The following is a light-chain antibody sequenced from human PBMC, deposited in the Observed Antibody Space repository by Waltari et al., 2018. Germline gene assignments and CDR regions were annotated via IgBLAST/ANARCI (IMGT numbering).Light chain of an antibody. Sequence: TQSPATLSVSPGERATLSCRASQSVSSNLAWYQQKPGQAPRLLIYGASTRATGIPARFSGSGSGTEFTLTISSLQSEDFAVYYCQQYNNWLSITFGQGTRLEIK. V-gene: IGKV3-15*01. J-gene: IGKJ5*01. CDR3: QQYNNWLSIT. CDR1: QSVSSN. CDR2: GAS.